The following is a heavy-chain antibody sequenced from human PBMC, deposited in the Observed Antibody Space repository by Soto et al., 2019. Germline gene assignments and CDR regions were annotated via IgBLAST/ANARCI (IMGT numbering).Heavy chain of an antibody. CDR2: IYHSGST. J-gene: IGHJ6*02. CDR3: ARDLGIAAAGTPFFGMDV. V-gene: IGHV4-4*02. CDR1: GGSISSSNW. Sequence: QVQLQESGPGLVKPSGTLSLTCAVSGGSISSSNWWSWVRQPPGKGLEWIGEIYHSGSTNYNPSLKSRVTISVDKSNNQFSLKLSSVTAADTAVYYCARDLGIAAAGTPFFGMDVWGQGTTVTVSS. D-gene: IGHD6-13*01.